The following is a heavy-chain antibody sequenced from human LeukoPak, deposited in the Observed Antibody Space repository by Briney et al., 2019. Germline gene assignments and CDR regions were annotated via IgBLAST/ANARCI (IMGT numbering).Heavy chain of an antibody. CDR1: GDSFIGYF. Sequence: PSETLSLTCAASGDSFIGYFWTWIRQPPGKGLEWIGDINHSGRTNYNPSLQKRVSISVDTSNNQFFLNLTSVTAADAAVYYCAGTGGFFDSSGFYHQNPYFLQFWGPGVLVTVSS. CDR2: INHSGRT. V-gene: IGHV4-34*01. J-gene: IGHJ4*02. D-gene: IGHD3-22*01. CDR3: AGTGGFFDSSGFYHQNPYFLQF.